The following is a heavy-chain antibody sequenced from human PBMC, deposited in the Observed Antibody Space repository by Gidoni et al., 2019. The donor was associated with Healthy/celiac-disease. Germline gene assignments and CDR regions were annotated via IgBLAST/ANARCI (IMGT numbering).Heavy chain of an antibody. V-gene: IGHV3-53*02. D-gene: IGHD1-26*01. CDR3: ARDQGATTPRGWFDP. Sequence: EVQLVETGGGLIQPGGSLRLSCAASGFPVSSNYMSWVRQAPGKGLEWVSVIYSGGSTYYADAVKGRFTISRDNSKNTLYLQMNSLRAEDTAVYYCARDQGATTPRGWFDPWGQGTLVTVSS. CDR1: GFPVSSNY. CDR2: IYSGGST. J-gene: IGHJ5*02.